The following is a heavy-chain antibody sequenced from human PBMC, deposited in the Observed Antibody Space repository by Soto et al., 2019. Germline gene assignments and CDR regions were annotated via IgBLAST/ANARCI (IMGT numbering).Heavy chain of an antibody. D-gene: IGHD1-26*01. CDR3: ARAPPRVGANPYYYYGMDV. Sequence: GASVKVSCKASRGTFSSYAIRWVRQAPGQGLEWMGGIIPIFGTANYAQKFQGRVTITADESTSTAYMELSSLRSEDTAVYYCARAPPRVGANPYYYYGMDVWGQGTTLTGSS. CDR1: RGTFSSYA. CDR2: IIPIFGTA. J-gene: IGHJ6*02. V-gene: IGHV1-69*13.